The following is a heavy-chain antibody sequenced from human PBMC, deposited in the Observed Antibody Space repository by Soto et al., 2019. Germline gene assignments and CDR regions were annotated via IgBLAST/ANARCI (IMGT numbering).Heavy chain of an antibody. CDR2: VNPIVSMS. V-gene: IGHV1-69*04. J-gene: IGHJ4*02. CDR3: ATSYGSGYRAFDY. CDR1: GDTFNFYS. Sequence: QVQLVQSGAEVKRPGSSVKVSCKASGDTFNFYSINWVRQAPGLGLEWMGRVNPIVSMSNYAQRFQGRVTXTXEQXTSTAYMELSGLRSEDTAIDYCATSYGSGYRAFDYWGQGALVTVSS. D-gene: IGHD3-10*01.